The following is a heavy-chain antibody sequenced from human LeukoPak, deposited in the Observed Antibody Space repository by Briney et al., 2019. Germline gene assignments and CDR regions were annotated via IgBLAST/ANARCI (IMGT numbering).Heavy chain of an antibody. V-gene: IGHV3-30*18. D-gene: IGHD6-13*01. J-gene: IGHJ4*02. CDR1: GITFSSYG. Sequence: PGGSLRLSCGASGITFSSYGMHWVRQAPGKGLEWVASISSDGSNKYYADSVKGRITISRDNSKNTLYLQMNSLRIEGTAVYYCAKGGEVSSWYKRLKLYFDYWGQGTLVTVSS. CDR3: AKGGEVSSWYKRLKLYFDY. CDR2: ISSDGSNK.